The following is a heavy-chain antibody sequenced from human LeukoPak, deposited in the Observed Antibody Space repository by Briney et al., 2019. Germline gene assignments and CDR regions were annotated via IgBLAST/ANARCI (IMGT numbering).Heavy chain of an antibody. CDR1: GFTFSSYA. CDR3: ARDGDSSGYYYVPPYYFDY. V-gene: IGHV3-30-3*01. CDR2: ISYDGSNK. J-gene: IGHJ4*02. Sequence: GRSLRLSCAASGFTFSSYAMHWVRQAPGKGLEWVAVISYDGSNKYYADSVKGRFTISRDNSKNTLYLQMNSLRAEDTAVYYRARDGDSSGYYYVPPYYFDYWGQGTLVTVSS. D-gene: IGHD3-22*01.